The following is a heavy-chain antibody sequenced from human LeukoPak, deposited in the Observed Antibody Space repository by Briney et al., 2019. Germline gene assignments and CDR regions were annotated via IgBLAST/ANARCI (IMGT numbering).Heavy chain of an antibody. D-gene: IGHD3-22*01. CDR2: IHHSGSS. Sequence: SETLSLTCTVSGDSISSGYYWGWIRQPPGRGLEWIGSIHHSGSSYYNPSLKSRVTISVDTSKNQFSLKLSSVTAADTAVHYCARYYDSSGSPRFDPWGQGTLVTVSS. CDR1: GDSISSGYY. V-gene: IGHV4-38-2*02. CDR3: ARYYDSSGSPRFDP. J-gene: IGHJ5*02.